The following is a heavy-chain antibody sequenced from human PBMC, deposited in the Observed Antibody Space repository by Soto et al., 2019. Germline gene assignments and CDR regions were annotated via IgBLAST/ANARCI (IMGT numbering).Heavy chain of an antibody. J-gene: IGHJ4*02. V-gene: IGHV3-30*18. CDR2: ISYDGSNK. Sequence: GGSLRLSCAASGFTFSSYGMHWVRQAPGKGLEWVAVISYDGSNKYYADSVKGRFTISRDNSKNTLYLQMNSLRAEDTAVYYCAKDQDFWSGYNYYWGQGTRVTVSS. D-gene: IGHD3-3*01. CDR3: AKDQDFWSGYNYY. CDR1: GFTFSSYG.